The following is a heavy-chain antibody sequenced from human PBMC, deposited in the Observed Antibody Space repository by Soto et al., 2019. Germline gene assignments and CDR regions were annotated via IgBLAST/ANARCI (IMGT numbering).Heavy chain of an antibody. CDR2: TAYDGNNK. J-gene: IGHJ4*02. CDR3: ARWGTTGGFDL. D-gene: IGHD3-16*01. V-gene: IGHV3-30*19. Sequence: QLQLVESGGGVVQPGTSLRLSCTASGFMFKSYVMHWVRQDPGKGLEWVALTAYDGNNKYYGDSVKGRFTVSRDNSKNTLHLQMDSLRPEDTARYYCARWGTTGGFDLWGQGTLVSVSS. CDR1: GFMFKSYV.